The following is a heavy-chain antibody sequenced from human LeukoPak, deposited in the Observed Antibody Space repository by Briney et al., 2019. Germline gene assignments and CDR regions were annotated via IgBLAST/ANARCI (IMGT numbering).Heavy chain of an antibody. V-gene: IGHV3-23*01. CDR3: AKSGSGNYLYYFDY. CDR2: ITGSSDRT. J-gene: IGHJ4*02. D-gene: IGHD3-10*01. Sequence: PGGSLRLSCAASGFTFSTYAMSWVRQAPGKGLEWVSGITGSSDRTFYADSVKGRFTISRDNSKNTLYLQMNSLRAEDAEDTAVYYCAKSGSGNYLYYFDYWGQGTLVTVSS. CDR1: GFTFSTYA.